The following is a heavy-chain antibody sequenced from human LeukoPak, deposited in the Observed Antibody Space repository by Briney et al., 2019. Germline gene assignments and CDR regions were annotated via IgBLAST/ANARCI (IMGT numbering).Heavy chain of an antibody. CDR1: GGSFSGYY. CDR2: INHSGST. Sequence: PSETLSLTCAVYGGSFSGYYWSWIRQPPGKGLEWIGEINHSGSTNYNPSLKSRVTISVDTSKNQFSLKLSSVTAADTAVYYCATSPRYCSSTSCYRVSYYYYGMDVWGQGTTVTVSS. V-gene: IGHV4-34*01. J-gene: IGHJ6*02. CDR3: ATSPRYCSSTSCYRVSYYYYGMDV. D-gene: IGHD2-2*02.